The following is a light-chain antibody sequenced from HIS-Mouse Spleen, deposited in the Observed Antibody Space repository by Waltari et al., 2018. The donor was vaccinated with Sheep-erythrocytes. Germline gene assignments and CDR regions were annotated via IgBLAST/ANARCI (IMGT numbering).Light chain of an antibody. Sequence: QSALTQPASVSVSPGQSITISCTGTSSDVGSYNLVSWYQQHPGKAPNLMIYEGSKRPSGVSNRFSGSKSGNTASLTISGLQAEDEADYYCCSYAGSSTWVFGGGTKLTVL. CDR1: SSDVGSYNL. J-gene: IGLJ3*02. V-gene: IGLV2-23*01. CDR3: CSYAGSSTWV. CDR2: EGS.